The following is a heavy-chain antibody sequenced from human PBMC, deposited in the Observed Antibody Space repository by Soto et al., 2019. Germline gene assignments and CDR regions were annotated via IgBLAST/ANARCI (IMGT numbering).Heavy chain of an antibody. CDR2: ISAYNGNT. CDR3: ARVYSSSWHDPNFYYYYYYMDV. J-gene: IGHJ6*03. CDR1: GYTFTSYG. Sequence: ASVKVSCKASGYTFTSYGISWVRQAPXQGLEWMGWISAYNGNTNYAQKLQGRVTMTTDTSTSTAYMELRSLRSDDTAVYYCARVYSSSWHDPNFYYYYYYMDVWGKGTTVTVSS. D-gene: IGHD6-13*01. V-gene: IGHV1-18*01.